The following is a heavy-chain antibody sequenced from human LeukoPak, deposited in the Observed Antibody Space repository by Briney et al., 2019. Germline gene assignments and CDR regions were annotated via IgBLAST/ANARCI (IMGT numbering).Heavy chain of an antibody. J-gene: IGHJ4*02. V-gene: IGHV3-30*18. Sequence: PGGSLRLSCAASGFTFSSYGMHWVRQAPGEGLEWVAVISYDGSNKYYADSVKGRFTISRDNSKNTLYLQMNSLRAEDTAVYYCAKDRYMVRGVTPFDYWGQGTLVTVSS. CDR2: ISYDGSNK. D-gene: IGHD3-10*01. CDR1: GFTFSSYG. CDR3: AKDRYMVRGVTPFDY.